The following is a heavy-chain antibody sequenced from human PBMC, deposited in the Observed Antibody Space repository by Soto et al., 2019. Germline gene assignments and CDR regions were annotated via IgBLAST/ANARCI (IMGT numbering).Heavy chain of an antibody. CDR1: GGTFSSYS. CDR2: IIPILAIT. V-gene: IGHV1-69*02. CDR3: ARGRGVDSGYDSPFHY. Sequence: QVQLVQSGAEVKRPGSSVRVSCKTSGGTFSSYSFNWVRQAPGQGLEWMGRIIPILAITNYSQKFQGRVTITADKTTSTSYMELSSLTSDDTATYYCARGRGVDSGYDSPFHYCGQGTLVTASS. D-gene: IGHD5-12*01. J-gene: IGHJ4*02.